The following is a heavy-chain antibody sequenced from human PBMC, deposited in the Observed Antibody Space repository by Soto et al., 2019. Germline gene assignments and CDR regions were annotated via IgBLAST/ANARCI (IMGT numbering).Heavy chain of an antibody. Sequence: QAHLVESGGDLVKPGGSLRLSCVASGFTFSDYYMSWIRQAPGKGLEWISYISSSGNTVYYADSVEGRFTISRDNAQNSLYLQMNNLRAEDTAVYYCARDSRVYYGSGSSVDGWGQGTLVTVSS. CDR2: ISSSGNTV. CDR3: ARDSRVYYGSGSSVDG. J-gene: IGHJ4*02. V-gene: IGHV3-11*01. CDR1: GFTFSDYY. D-gene: IGHD3-10*01.